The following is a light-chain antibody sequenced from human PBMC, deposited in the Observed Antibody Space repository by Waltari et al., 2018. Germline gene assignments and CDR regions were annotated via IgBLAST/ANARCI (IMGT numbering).Light chain of an antibody. Sequence: QSALTQPASVSGSPGQSITISCTGTSRDVGGYNYVSWYQQHPGKAPQLMIYEFSNRPSGVSNRFSGSKSGNTASLTISGLQAEDEADYYCSSYTSSSTHVVFGGGTKLTVL. V-gene: IGLV2-14*01. CDR3: SSYTSSSTHVV. J-gene: IGLJ2*01. CDR1: SRDVGGYNY. CDR2: EFS.